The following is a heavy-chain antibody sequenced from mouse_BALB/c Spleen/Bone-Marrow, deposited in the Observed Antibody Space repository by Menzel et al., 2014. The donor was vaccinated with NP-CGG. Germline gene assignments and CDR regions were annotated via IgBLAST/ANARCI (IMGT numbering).Heavy chain of an antibody. CDR3: VRDKGRVFFDY. Sequence: EVQVVESGGGLVQPGGSLRLSCATSGFTFTDYYMNWVRQPPGKALEWLGFIRNKANGYTTEYSASVKSRFTISRDNSQNILYLQMNTLRADDSATYYCVRDKGRVFFDYWGQGTTLTVSS. J-gene: IGHJ2*01. CDR1: GFTFTDYY. V-gene: IGHV7-3*02. CDR2: IRNKANGYTT.